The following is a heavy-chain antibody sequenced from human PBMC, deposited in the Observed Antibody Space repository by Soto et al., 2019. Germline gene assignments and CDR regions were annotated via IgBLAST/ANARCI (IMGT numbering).Heavy chain of an antibody. V-gene: IGHV3-21*01. D-gene: IGHD1-26*01. CDR2: ITSVSTYI. CDR3: ATESSSYSNLFDH. J-gene: IGHJ4*02. CDR1: GFTFRTYT. Sequence: ESGGGLVQPGESLTLSCAASGFTFRTYTMNWVRQAPGKGLEWVSFITSVSTYIYYADSVKGRFTVSRDNAKNSLYLHMTSLRAEDTAVYYCATESSSYSNLFDHWGQGTLVTVSS.